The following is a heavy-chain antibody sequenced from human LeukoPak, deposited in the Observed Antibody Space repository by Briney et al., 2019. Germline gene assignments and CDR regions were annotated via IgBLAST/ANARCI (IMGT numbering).Heavy chain of an antibody. D-gene: IGHD2-21*02. Sequence: PSETLSLTCTVSGGFVSSNAYDWAWIRQPPGKGLEWIGNIDYAGRTQYNPSLKSRVVMSVDTSKNRFSLKLTSATAADTALYFCARLVCGVCRPAGSWFDPWGQGTLVIVSS. CDR3: ARLVCGVCRPAGSWFDP. J-gene: IGHJ5*02. V-gene: IGHV4-39*01. CDR1: GGFVSSNAYD. CDR2: IDYAGRT.